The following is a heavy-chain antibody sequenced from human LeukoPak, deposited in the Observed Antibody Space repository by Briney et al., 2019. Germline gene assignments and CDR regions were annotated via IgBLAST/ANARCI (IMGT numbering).Heavy chain of an antibody. CDR3: ARSMTYRSTWYTDY. V-gene: IGHV4-59*08. Sequence: SETLSLTCTVSGGSISSYYWTGIRQPPGKGLEWIGYISYSGTTNYNPSLKSRVTISVDTSKNQFSLKLSSVTAADTAVYYCARSMTYRSTWYTDYWGQGTLVTVSS. J-gene: IGHJ4*02. CDR2: ISYSGTT. CDR1: GGSISSYY. D-gene: IGHD6-13*01.